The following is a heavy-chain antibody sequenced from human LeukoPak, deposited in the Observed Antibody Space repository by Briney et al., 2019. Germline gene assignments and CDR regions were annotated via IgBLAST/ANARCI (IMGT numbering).Heavy chain of an antibody. D-gene: IGHD6-19*01. CDR3: ARDGGGSSSGRPWDP. Sequence: PGRSLRLSCAASGFTFSSYAMHWVRQAPGKGLEWVAVISYDGSNKYYADSVKGRFTISRDNSKNTLYLQMNSLRAEDTAVYYCARDGGGSSSGRPWDPWGQGTLVTVSS. CDR1: GFTFSSYA. V-gene: IGHV3-30-3*01. CDR2: ISYDGSNK. J-gene: IGHJ5*02.